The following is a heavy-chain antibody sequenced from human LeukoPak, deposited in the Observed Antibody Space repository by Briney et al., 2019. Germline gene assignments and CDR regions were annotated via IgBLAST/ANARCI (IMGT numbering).Heavy chain of an antibody. Sequence: EASAEVSCKASGGTFSSYAISWVRQAPGQGLEWMGKIIPILGIANYAQKFQGRVTITTDKSTSTAYMELSSLRSEDTAVYYCARWVYSGSYTEYFDYWGQGTLVTVSS. D-gene: IGHD1-26*01. V-gene: IGHV1-69*04. J-gene: IGHJ4*02. CDR3: ARWVYSGSYTEYFDY. CDR1: GGTFSSYA. CDR2: IIPILGIA.